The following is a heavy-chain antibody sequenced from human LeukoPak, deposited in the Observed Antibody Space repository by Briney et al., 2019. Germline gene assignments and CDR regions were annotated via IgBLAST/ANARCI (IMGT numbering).Heavy chain of an antibody. CDR3: ARGRRGFDY. Sequence: GGSQRLSCAASGFTVSSNYMSWVRQAPGKGLEWVSVIYSGGSTNYADSVKGRFTISRHNSKNTLYLQMKSLRAEDTVVYYCARGRRGFDYWGQGTLVTVSS. CDR2: IYSGGST. D-gene: IGHD3-10*01. V-gene: IGHV3-53*04. CDR1: GFTVSSNY. J-gene: IGHJ4*02.